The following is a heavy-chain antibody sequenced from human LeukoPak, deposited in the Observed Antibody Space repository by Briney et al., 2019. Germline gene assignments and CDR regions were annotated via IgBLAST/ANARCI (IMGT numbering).Heavy chain of an antibody. V-gene: IGHV1-46*01. CDR3: ARELAGIIGMEVVTTFDY. Sequence: ASVKVSFKASGYPFTGSYMHWVRQAPGQGLEWMGTINPIEGSTTYAEKFQGRVTMTRDVSTSTVSMELSSLRSEDTAVYYCARELAGIIGMEVVTTFDYWGQGTLVTVSS. CDR2: INPIEGST. D-gene: IGHD3-22*01. CDR1: GYPFTGSY. J-gene: IGHJ4*02.